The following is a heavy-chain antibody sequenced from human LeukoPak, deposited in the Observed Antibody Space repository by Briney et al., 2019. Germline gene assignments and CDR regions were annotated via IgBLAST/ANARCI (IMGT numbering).Heavy chain of an antibody. CDR3: AKASGHDYVWGSYRYDPHFDY. J-gene: IGHJ4*02. CDR2: ISGSGGST. Sequence: GGSLRLSCAASGFTFSSYAMSWVRQAPGKGLEWVSAISGSGGSTYYADSVKGRFTISRDNSKNTLYLQMNSLRAEDTAVYYCAKASGHDYVWGSYRYDPHFDYWGQGTLVTVSS. V-gene: IGHV3-23*01. CDR1: GFTFSSYA. D-gene: IGHD3-16*02.